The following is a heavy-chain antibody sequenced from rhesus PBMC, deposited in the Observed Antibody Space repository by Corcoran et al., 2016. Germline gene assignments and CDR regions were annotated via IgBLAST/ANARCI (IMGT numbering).Heavy chain of an antibody. J-gene: IGHJ4*01. Sequence: QVQLQESGPGLVKPSETMSLPCAVAGGSISSSYSYWSWIRQAPGKGLEWIGYISYSGSTSYNPSLKSRVTISRDTSKNQFSLKLSAVTAADTAVYSCARLQTKYSSWSVGFDYWGQGVLVTVSS. CDR3: ARLQTKYSSWSVGFDY. D-gene: IGHD6-13*01. CDR1: GGSISSSYSY. V-gene: IGHV4-122*02. CDR2: ISYSGST.